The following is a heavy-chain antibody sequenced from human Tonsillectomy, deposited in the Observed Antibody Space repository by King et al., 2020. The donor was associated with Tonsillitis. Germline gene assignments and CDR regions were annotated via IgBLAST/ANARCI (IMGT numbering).Heavy chain of an antibody. CDR1: GFTFDDYA. CDR2: ITWNSENI. D-gene: IGHD2-15*01. J-gene: IGHJ4*02. CDR3: AKDIGRATDHYYFGS. Sequence: DVQMVESGGGLVHPGRSLRLSCAASGFTFDDYAMHWVRQAPGKGLEWVSGITWNSENIGYADSVKGRFTISRDNAKNSLDLQMNSLRPEDTALYYCAKDIGRATDHYYFGSWGQGTVVTVSS. V-gene: IGHV3-9*01.